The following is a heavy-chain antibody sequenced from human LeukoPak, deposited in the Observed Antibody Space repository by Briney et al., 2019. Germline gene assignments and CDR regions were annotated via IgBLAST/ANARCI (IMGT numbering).Heavy chain of an antibody. CDR3: TLGDFWSGYSNFDY. V-gene: IGHV3-15*01. Sequence: PGGSLRLSCAASGFTYSNAWMSWVRQAPGKGLEWVGRIRSKTDGGTTDYAAPVKGRFTISRDDSKNTLYLQMNSLKTEDTAVYSCTLGDFWSGYSNFDYWGQGALVTVSS. J-gene: IGHJ4*02. CDR2: IRSKTDGGTT. CDR1: GFTYSNAW. D-gene: IGHD3-3*01.